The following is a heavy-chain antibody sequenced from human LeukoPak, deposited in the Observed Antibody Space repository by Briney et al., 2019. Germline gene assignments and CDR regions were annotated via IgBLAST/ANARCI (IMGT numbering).Heavy chain of an antibody. V-gene: IGHV3-48*02. CDR1: GFTFSSYA. Sequence: GGSLRLSCAASGFTFSSYAMSSVRQAPGKGPEWSSYITNSGSTIYYADSVNGRFTISRDNAKKSLVLQMNSLRDEDSAVYYCARDSISAALFDLWGQGTLITVSS. J-gene: IGHJ5*02. CDR2: ITNSGSTI. CDR3: ARDSISAALFDL. D-gene: IGHD2/OR15-2a*01.